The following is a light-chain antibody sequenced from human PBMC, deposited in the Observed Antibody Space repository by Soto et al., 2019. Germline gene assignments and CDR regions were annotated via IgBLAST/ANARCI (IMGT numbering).Light chain of an antibody. Sequence: QSALTQPASVSGSPGQSITISCTGTSSDVAFYNHVSWYQQHPGKAPKLLIYEVNNRPSGVSNRFSGSKSGNTASLTISGLQAEDEADYYCSSYTSSSTWVFGGGTKLTVL. CDR1: SSDVAFYNH. J-gene: IGLJ3*02. CDR2: EVN. V-gene: IGLV2-14*01. CDR3: SSYTSSSTWV.